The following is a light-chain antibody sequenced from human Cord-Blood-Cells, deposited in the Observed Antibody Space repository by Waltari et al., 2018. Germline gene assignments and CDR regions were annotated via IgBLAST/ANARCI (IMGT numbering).Light chain of an antibody. V-gene: IGLV2-14*01. J-gene: IGLJ3*02. Sequence: QSALTQPASVSGSPGQSITISCTGTSSDVGGYNYVSWYQQHPGKAPKPMIYDVSNRPSGVSSRCSGSKSGNTASLTISGLQAEDEADYYCSSYTSSSTLVFGGGTKLTVL. CDR1: SSDVGGYNY. CDR2: DVS. CDR3: SSYTSSSTLV.